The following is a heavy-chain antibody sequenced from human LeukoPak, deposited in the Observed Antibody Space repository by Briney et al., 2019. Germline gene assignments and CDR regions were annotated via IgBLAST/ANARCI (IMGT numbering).Heavy chain of an antibody. V-gene: IGHV4-59*01. CDR2: IYYSGST. CDR1: GGSISSYY. Sequence: PSETLSLTCTVSGGSISSYYWSWIRQPPGKGLEWIGYIYYSGSTNYNPSLKSRVTISVDTSKNQFSLKLSSVTAADTAVYYCARAAHGSGNHVWYYYYYMDIWGKGTTVTVSS. CDR3: ARAAHGSGNHVWYYYYYMDI. J-gene: IGHJ6*03. D-gene: IGHD3-10*01.